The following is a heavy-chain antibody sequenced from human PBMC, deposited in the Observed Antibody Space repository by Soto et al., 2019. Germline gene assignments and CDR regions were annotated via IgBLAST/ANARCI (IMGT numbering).Heavy chain of an antibody. CDR3: AKGPLRYFDWWAGGYYFDY. V-gene: IGHV3-23*01. Sequence: SLRLSCAASGFTFSSYAMSWVRQAPGKGLEWVSAISGSGGSTYYADSVKGRFTISRDNSKNTLYLQMNSLRAEDTAVYYCAKGPLRYFDWWAGGYYFDYWGQGTLVTVSS. D-gene: IGHD3-9*01. CDR1: GFTFSSYA. CDR2: ISGSGGST. J-gene: IGHJ4*02.